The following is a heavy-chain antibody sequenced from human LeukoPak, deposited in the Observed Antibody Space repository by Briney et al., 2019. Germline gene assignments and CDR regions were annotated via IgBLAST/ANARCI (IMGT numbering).Heavy chain of an antibody. V-gene: IGHV4-59*06. CDR2: IYYSGST. Sequence: SETLSLTCTVSGGSISSYYWSWIRQPPGKGLEWIGYIYYSGSTYYNPSLKSRVTISVDTSKNQFSLKLSSVTAADTAVYYCAREYARGFYGMDVWGQGTTVTVSS. D-gene: IGHD2-2*01. CDR1: GGSISSYY. CDR3: AREYARGFYGMDV. J-gene: IGHJ6*02.